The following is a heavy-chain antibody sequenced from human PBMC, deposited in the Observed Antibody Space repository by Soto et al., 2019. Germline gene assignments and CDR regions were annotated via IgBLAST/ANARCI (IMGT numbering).Heavy chain of an antibody. CDR1: GFTFSSYG. CDR2: ISYDGSNK. Sequence: GGSLRLSCAASGFTFSSYGMHWVRQAPGKGLEWVAVISYDGSNKYYADSVKGRFTISRDNSKNTLYLQMNSLRAEDTAVYYCAKPFSSSSRFYYYYGMDVWGQGTTVTVSS. D-gene: IGHD6-6*01. V-gene: IGHV3-30*18. CDR3: AKPFSSSSRFYYYYGMDV. J-gene: IGHJ6*02.